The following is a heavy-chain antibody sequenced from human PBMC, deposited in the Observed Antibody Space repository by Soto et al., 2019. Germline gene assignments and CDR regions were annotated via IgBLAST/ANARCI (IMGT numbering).Heavy chain of an antibody. V-gene: IGHV3-53*02. D-gene: IGHD5-12*01. J-gene: IGHJ4*02. CDR3: ARAPSRDGYGRYFDY. CDR2: IYSGGST. CDR1: GFTVSSNY. Sequence: EVQLEETRGGLIQPGGSLRLSCAASGFTVSSNYMSWVRQAPGKGLEWVSVIYSGGSTYYADSVKGRFTISRDNSKNTLYLQMSTLRAEDTAVYYCARAPSRDGYGRYFDYWGQGTLVTVSS.